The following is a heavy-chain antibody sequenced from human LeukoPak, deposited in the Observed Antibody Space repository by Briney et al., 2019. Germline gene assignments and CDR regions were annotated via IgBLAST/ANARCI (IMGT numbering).Heavy chain of an antibody. V-gene: IGHV4-34*01. CDR2: INHSGST. Sequence: NPSETLSLTCAVYGGSFSGYYWSWIRQPPGKGLEWIGEINHSGSTNYNPSLKSRVTISVDTSKNQFSLKLGSVTAADTAVYYCARGYTLLFGWFDPWGQGTLVTVSS. CDR3: ARGYTLLFGWFDP. D-gene: IGHD2-21*02. J-gene: IGHJ5*02. CDR1: GGSFSGYY.